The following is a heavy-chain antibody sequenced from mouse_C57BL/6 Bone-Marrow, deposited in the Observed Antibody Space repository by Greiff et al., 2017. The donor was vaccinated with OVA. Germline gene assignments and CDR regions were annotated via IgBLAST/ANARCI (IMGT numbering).Heavy chain of an antibody. J-gene: IGHJ3*01. CDR1: GYSITSGYY. CDR2: ISYDGSN. D-gene: IGHD2-5*01. CDR3: ARAYSNFAY. Sequence: EVQLVESGPGLVKPSQSLSLTCSVTGYSITSGYYWNWIRQFPGNKLEWMGYISYDGSNNYNPSLKNRISITRDTSKNQFFLKLNSVTTEDTATYYCARAYSNFAYWGQGTLVTVSA. V-gene: IGHV3-6*01.